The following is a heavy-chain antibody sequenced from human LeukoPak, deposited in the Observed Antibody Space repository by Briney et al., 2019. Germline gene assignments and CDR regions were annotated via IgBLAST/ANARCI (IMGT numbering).Heavy chain of an antibody. Sequence: SQTLSLTCTVSGGSISSYYWSWIRQPPGKGLEWIGYIYYSGSTNYNPSLKSRVTISVDTSKNQFSLKLSSVTAADTAVYYCARRRGLLRFLERPTNDAFDIWGQGTMVTVSS. CDR2: IYYSGST. CDR1: GGSISSYY. V-gene: IGHV4-59*08. D-gene: IGHD3-3*01. CDR3: ARRRGLLRFLERPTNDAFDI. J-gene: IGHJ3*02.